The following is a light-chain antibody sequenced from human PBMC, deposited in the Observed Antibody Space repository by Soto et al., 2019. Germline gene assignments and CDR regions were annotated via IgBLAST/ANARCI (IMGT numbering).Light chain of an antibody. V-gene: IGKV3-11*01. Sequence: EIVLTQSPATLSLSPGERATLSSRASQRVSSYLAWYQQKSGQAPRLLIYDASNRATGIPARFSGSGSGTDFTLTSSSLEPEDFAVYYCQQRSNWLTFGGGTKVEI. CDR3: QQRSNWLT. J-gene: IGKJ4*01. CDR2: DAS. CDR1: QRVSSY.